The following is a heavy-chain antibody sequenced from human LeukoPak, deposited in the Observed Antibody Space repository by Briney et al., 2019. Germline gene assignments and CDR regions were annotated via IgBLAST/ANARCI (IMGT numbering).Heavy chain of an antibody. CDR1: GFTFSSYA. CDR3: ARAGGIFGNYYYMDV. J-gene: IGHJ6*03. CDR2: ISYDGSNK. Sequence: GGSLRLSCAASGFTFSSYAMYWVRQAPGKGLEWVAVISYDGSNKYYADSVKGRFTISRDNSKNTLYLQMNSLRAEDTAVYYCARAGGIFGNYYYMDVWGKGTTVTVSS. D-gene: IGHD3-3*01. V-gene: IGHV3-30*01.